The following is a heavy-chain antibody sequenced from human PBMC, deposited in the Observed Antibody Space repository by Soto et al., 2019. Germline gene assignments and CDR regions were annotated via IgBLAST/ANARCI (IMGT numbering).Heavy chain of an antibody. D-gene: IGHD6-25*01. J-gene: IGHJ4*02. CDR1: GFTFSSYA. CDR3: ARAREDYSSVGEFDY. CDR2: ISYDGSNK. Sequence: GGSLRRSCAASGFTFSSYAMHWVRQAPGKGLEWVAVISYDGSNKYYADSVKGRFTISRDNSKNTLYLQMNSLRAEDTAVYYCARAREDYSSVGEFDYWGQGTLVTVSS. V-gene: IGHV3-30-3*01.